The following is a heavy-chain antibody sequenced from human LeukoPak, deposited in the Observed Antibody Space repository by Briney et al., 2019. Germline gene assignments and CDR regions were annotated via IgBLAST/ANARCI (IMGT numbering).Heavy chain of an antibody. J-gene: IGHJ4*02. D-gene: IGHD3-22*01. V-gene: IGHV3-9*01. CDR1: GFTFDDYA. CDR2: ISWNSGSI. CDR3: ARHYYDSSGYEY. Sequence: GGSLRLSCAASGFTFDDYAMHWVRQAPGKGLEWVSGISWNSGSIGYADSVKGRFTISRGNAKNSLYLQMNSLRAEDTAVYYCARHYYDSSGYEYWGQGTLVTVSS.